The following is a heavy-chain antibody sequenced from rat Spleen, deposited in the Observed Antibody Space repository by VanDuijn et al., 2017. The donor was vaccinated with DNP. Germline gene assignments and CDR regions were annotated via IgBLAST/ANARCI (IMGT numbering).Heavy chain of an antibody. V-gene: IGHV5-19*01. J-gene: IGHJ2*01. CDR3: TTGDY. CDR2: ISTTGGST. Sequence: EVQLMESGGGLVQPGRSLKLSCAASGFTFSNYGMAWVRQAPTKGLEWAATISTTGGSTYYRDSVKGRFTISRDNAKSTLYLQMDSLRSEDTATYYCTTGDYWGQGVMVTVSS. CDR1: GFTFSNYG.